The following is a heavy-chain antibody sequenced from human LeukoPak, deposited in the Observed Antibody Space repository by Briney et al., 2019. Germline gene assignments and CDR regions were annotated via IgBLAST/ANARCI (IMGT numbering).Heavy chain of an antibody. CDR3: ARDTRTGASSGWYGGFVY. V-gene: IGHV1-2*02. CDR1: GYTFTGYY. D-gene: IGHD6-19*01. CDR2: INPNSGGT. Sequence: GASVKVSCKASGYTFTGYYMHWVRQAPGQGHEWMGWINPNSGGTNYAQKFQGRVTMTRDTSISTAYMELSRLRSDDTAVYYCARDTRTGASSGWYGGFVYWGQGTLVTVSS. J-gene: IGHJ4*02.